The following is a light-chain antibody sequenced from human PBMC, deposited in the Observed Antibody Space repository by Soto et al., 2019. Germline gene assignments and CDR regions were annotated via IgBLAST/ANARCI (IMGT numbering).Light chain of an antibody. CDR2: DVT. Sequence: QSALTQPRSVSGSPGQSVTISCTGTSRDVGNYNYVSWYQQHPGKAPKLMIYDVTKRPSGVPDRFSASKSGNTASLTISGLQAEDEADYYCCSYAGSYTWVFGGGTQVTVL. CDR1: SRDVGNYNY. V-gene: IGLV2-11*01. CDR3: CSYAGSYTWV. J-gene: IGLJ3*02.